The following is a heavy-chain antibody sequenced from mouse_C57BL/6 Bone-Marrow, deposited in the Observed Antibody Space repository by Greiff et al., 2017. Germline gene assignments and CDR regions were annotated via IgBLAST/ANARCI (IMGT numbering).Heavy chain of an antibody. CDR2: IDPSDSYT. D-gene: IGHD6-2*01. Sequence: QVQLQQPGAELVMPGASVKLSCKASGYTFTSYWMHWVKQRPGQGLEWIGEIDPSDSYTNYNQKFTGKSTLTVDKSSSTAYMQRSSLTSEDSAVYYCARGSLYYFDYWGQGTTLTVSS. CDR1: GYTFTSYW. J-gene: IGHJ2*01. CDR3: ARGSLYYFDY. V-gene: IGHV1-69*01.